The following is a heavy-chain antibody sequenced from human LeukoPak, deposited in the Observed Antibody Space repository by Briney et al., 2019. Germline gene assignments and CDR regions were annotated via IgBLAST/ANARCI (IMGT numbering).Heavy chain of an antibody. Sequence: PGGSLRLSCAASGFSFRTDWMGWVRQPPGKGLEWVANIKQDGSEKYYVDSVKGRFTISRDNAKNSLFLQMNSLRVEDTAVYYCVRSQYSSSSWGQGTLVTACS. CDR2: IKQDGSEK. J-gene: IGHJ5*02. CDR3: VRSQYSSSS. V-gene: IGHV3-7*01. D-gene: IGHD6-13*01. CDR1: GFSFRTDW.